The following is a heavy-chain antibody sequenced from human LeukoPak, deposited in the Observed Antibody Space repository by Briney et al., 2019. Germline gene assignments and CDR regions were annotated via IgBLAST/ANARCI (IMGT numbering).Heavy chain of an antibody. CDR1: GGSISSYY. Sequence: SETLSLTCTVSGGSISSYYWSWIRQPPGKGLEWIGYIYYSGSTNYNPSLKSRVTISVDTSKNQFSLKLSSVTAADTAVYYCARDFATVGAFDYWSQGTLVTVSS. J-gene: IGHJ4*02. CDR3: ARDFATVGAFDY. V-gene: IGHV4-59*01. D-gene: IGHD4-23*01. CDR2: IYYSGST.